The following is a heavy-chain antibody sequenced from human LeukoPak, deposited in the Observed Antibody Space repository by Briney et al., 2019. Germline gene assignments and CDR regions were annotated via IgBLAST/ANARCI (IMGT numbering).Heavy chain of an antibody. V-gene: IGHV1-69*01. CDR1: GGPFSSYA. CDR2: IIPIFGTA. D-gene: IGHD3-10*01. CDR3: SRTAPGWFGELLLNDAFDI. J-gene: IGHJ3*02. Sequence: SVKVSCKASGGPFSSYAISWLRQAPGQGLEWRGGIIPIFGTANYAQKFQGRVTITADESTSTAYMELSSLRSEGTAVYYCSRTAPGWFGELLLNDAFDICGQGTMVTVSS.